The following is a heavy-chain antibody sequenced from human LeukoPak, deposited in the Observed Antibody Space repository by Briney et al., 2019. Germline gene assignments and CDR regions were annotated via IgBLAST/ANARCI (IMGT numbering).Heavy chain of an antibody. CDR2: ISGSGGST. CDR1: GFTFSSHA. CDR3: AKEAQRVLRNNWFDP. J-gene: IGHJ5*02. D-gene: IGHD4/OR15-4a*01. V-gene: IGHV3-23*01. Sequence: PGGSLRLSCAASGFTFSSHAMSWVRQAPGKGLEWVSAISGSGGSTYYADSVKGRFTISRDNSKNTLYLQMNSLRAEDTAVYYCAKEAQRVLRNNWFDPWAREPWSPSPQ.